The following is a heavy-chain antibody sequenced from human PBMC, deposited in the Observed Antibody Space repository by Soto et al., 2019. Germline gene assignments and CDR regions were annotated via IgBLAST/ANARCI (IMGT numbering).Heavy chain of an antibody. Sequence: PGGSLRLSCAASGFTFSNAWMSWVRQAPGKGLEWVGRIKSKTDGGTTDYAAPVKGRFTISRDDSKNTLYLQMNSLKTEDTAVYYCNAGTLGYYYGMDAWGQGTTVTVSS. CDR3: NAGTLGYYYGMDA. D-gene: IGHD6-13*01. CDR1: GFTFSNAW. V-gene: IGHV3-15*01. CDR2: IKSKTDGGTT. J-gene: IGHJ6*02.